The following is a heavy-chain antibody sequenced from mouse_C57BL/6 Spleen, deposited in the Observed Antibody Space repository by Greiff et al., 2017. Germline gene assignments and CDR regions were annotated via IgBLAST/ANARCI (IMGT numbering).Heavy chain of an antibody. J-gene: IGHJ3*01. CDR1: GYTFTDYN. D-gene: IGHD1-1*01. CDR2: INPNNGGT. V-gene: IGHV1-18*01. Sequence: EVQLQQSGPELVKPGASVKIPCKASGYTFTDYNMDWVKQSHGKSLEWIGDINPNNGGTIYNQKFKGKATLTVDKSSSTAYMELRSLTSEDTAVYYCARRGKNYYGSSFAWFAYWGQGTLVTVSA. CDR3: ARRGKNYYGSSFAWFAY.